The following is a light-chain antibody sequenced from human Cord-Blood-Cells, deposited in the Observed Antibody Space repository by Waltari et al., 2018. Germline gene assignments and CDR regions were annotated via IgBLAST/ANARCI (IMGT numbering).Light chain of an antibody. CDR3: QQSYSTPIT. CDR1: QSIRSY. V-gene: IGKV1-39*01. CDR2: ASS. J-gene: IGKJ5*01. Sequence: DIQMTQSPSHLSASVGDRVTIPCRASQSIRSYLNWYQQKPGKAHKLLIYASSSLQSGVPLRFSGSGSGTDFTLTISSLQPEDFATYYCQQSYSTPITFGQGTRLEIK.